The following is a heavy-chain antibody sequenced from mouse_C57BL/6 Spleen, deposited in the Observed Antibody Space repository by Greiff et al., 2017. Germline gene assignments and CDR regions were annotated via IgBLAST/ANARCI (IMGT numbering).Heavy chain of an antibody. CDR2: ISSGGSYT. J-gene: IGHJ2*01. D-gene: IGHD6-1*01. V-gene: IGHV5-6*01. Sequence: EVMLMESGGDLVKPGGSLKLSCAASGFTFSSYGLSWVRPTPDKRLEWVATISSGGSYTYSPDSVKGRFTISRDNAKNTLYLQMSSLKSEDTAMYYCARERTNRHLDYWGQGTTLTVSS. CDR1: GFTFSSYG. CDR3: ARERTNRHLDY.